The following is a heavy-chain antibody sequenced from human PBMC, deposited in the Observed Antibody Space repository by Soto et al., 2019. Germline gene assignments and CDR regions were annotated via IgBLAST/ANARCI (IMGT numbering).Heavy chain of an antibody. CDR1: GFNVNSDY. CDR2: IYSDETT. J-gene: IGHJ4*02. CDR3: TRDGRGLGRLSLFEY. Sequence: PGGSLRLSCAASGFNVNSDYMNWVRQTPGKGLEWVASIYSDETTYYADSVRGRFTISSDKSKNTLYFQLSSLRTEDTAVYYCTRDGRGLGRLSLFEYWGQGVLVTVSS. D-gene: IGHD2-21*02. V-gene: IGHV3-53*01.